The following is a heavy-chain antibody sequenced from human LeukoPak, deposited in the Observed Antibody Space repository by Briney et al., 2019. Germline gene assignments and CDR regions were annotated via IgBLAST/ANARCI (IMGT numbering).Heavy chain of an antibody. CDR3: AKTPRYTCSGCHDFDY. CDR2: ISGGGRIT. V-gene: IGHV3-23*01. J-gene: IGHJ4*02. D-gene: IGHD6-19*01. CDR1: GFTFSTYA. Sequence: GGSLRLSCAASGFTFSTYAMSWVRQAPGKGLEWVSAISGGGRITYYADSVKGRFTISRDNSNNTLYLQMNSLRAEDTAIYYCAKTPRYTCSGCHDFDYWGQGTLVTVSS.